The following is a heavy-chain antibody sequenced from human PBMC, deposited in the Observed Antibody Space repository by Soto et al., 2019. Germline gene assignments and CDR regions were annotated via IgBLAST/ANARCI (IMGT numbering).Heavy chain of an antibody. V-gene: IGHV4-59*01. D-gene: IGHD4-17*01. J-gene: IGHJ6*03. CDR3: ASYHHDYGDYYYYYYMDV. CDR2: IYYSGST. Sequence: PSETLSLTCTVSGGSISSYYWSWIRQPPWKGLEWIGYIYYSGSTNYNPSLKSRVTISVDTSKNQFSLKLSSVTAADTAVYYCASYHHDYGDYYYYYYMDVRGKGTTVTVSS. CDR1: GGSISSYY.